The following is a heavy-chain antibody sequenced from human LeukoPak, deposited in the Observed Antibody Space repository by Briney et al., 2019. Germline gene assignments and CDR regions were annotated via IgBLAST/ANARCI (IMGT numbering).Heavy chain of an antibody. D-gene: IGHD3-10*01. Sequence: ASVKVSCKASGYTFTSYDLNWVRQATGQGLECLGWMNPDSGNTGYAQKFQGRVTMTWDTSISTAYMELSSLRSKDTAIYYCARTLVRGLPGKDVWGQGTSVTVSS. J-gene: IGHJ6*02. V-gene: IGHV1-8*01. CDR3: ARTLVRGLPGKDV. CDR2: MNPDSGNT. CDR1: GYTFTSYD.